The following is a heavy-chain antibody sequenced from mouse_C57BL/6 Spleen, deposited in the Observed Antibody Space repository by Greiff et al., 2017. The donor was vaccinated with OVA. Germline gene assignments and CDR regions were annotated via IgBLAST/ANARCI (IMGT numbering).Heavy chain of an antibody. Sequence: ESGPGILQPSQSLSLTCSFSGFSLRTFGMGVVWNRQPSGLGLVWLAHIWWDDDKYYNPALKSRLTITKDTSKNQVFLKIANVDTADTSTDYCARTPITTVGPSMDYWGQGTSVTVSS. D-gene: IGHD1-1*01. CDR2: IWWDDDK. J-gene: IGHJ4*01. CDR3: ARTPITTVGPSMDY. CDR1: GFSLRTFGMG. V-gene: IGHV8-8*01.